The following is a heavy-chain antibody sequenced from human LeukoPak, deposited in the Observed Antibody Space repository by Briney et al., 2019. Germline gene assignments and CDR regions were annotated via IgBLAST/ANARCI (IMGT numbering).Heavy chain of an antibody. CDR1: GFTFSSYS. Sequence: PGGSLRLSCAASGFTFSSYSMNWVRQAPGKGLEWVSGVSGTGDTTYYADSVKGRFTISRDNSKNTLYLQMDSLRAEDTAVYYCAKDHQDRERYYDPLTGYYSLYYFDFWGQGTLVAVSS. J-gene: IGHJ4*02. V-gene: IGHV3-23*01. CDR2: VSGTGDTT. D-gene: IGHD3-9*01. CDR3: AKDHQDRERYYDPLTGYYSLYYFDF.